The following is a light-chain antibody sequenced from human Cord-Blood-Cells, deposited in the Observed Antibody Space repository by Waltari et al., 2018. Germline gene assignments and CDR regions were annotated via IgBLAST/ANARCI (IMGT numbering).Light chain of an antibody. CDR2: GAS. Sequence: EIVLTQSPGTLSLSPGERATLSCRASQSVSSSYLAWYQQKPGQAPRLLIYGASSRATGIPDRFGGSGSGTDFTLTISRLEPEDFAVYYCQQYGSSPWTFGQATKVEIK. CDR1: QSVSSSY. CDR3: QQYGSSPWT. V-gene: IGKV3-20*01. J-gene: IGKJ1*01.